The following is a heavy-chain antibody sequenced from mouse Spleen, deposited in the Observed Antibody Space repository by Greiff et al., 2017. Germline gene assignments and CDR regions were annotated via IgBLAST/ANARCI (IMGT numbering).Heavy chain of an antibody. CDR2: IYPGDGDT. CDR1: GYAFSSYW. J-gene: IGHJ2*01. CDR3: ARAAAGFFDY. Sequence: QVHVKQSGAELVKPGASVKISCKASGYAFSSYWMNWVKQRPGKGLEWIGQIYPGDGDTNYNGKFKGKATLTADKSSSTAYMQLSSLTSEDSAVYFCARAAAGFFDYWGQGTTLTVSS. V-gene: IGHV1-80*01. D-gene: IGHD6-1*01.